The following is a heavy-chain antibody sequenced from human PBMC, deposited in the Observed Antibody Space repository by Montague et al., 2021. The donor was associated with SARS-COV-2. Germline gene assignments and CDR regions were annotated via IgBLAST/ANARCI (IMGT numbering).Heavy chain of an antibody. J-gene: IGHJ6*02. V-gene: IGHV4-61*05. Sequence: SETLSLTCTVSGGSISSSSYYWGWIRQPPGKGLEWIGYIYYSGSTNYNPSLKSRVTISVDTSKNQFSLKLSSVTAADTAVYYCARVGRQQLVRLSGMDVWGQGTTVTVSS. D-gene: IGHD6-13*01. CDR1: GGSISSSSYY. CDR3: ARVGRQQLVRLSGMDV. CDR2: IYYSGST.